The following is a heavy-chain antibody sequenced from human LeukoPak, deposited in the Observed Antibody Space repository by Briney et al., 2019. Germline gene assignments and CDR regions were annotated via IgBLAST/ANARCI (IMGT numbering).Heavy chain of an antibody. CDR2: INPSGGST. Sequence: GASVKVSCKASGYTFTSYYMHWVRQAPGQGLEWMGIINPSGGSTSYAQKFQGRVTMTRDTSTSTVYMELSSLRSEDTAVYYCARYYQDDYYYYGMDVWGQGTTVTVSS. D-gene: IGHD1-26*01. CDR3: ARYYQDDYYYYGMDV. J-gene: IGHJ6*02. V-gene: IGHV1-46*01. CDR1: GYTFTSYY.